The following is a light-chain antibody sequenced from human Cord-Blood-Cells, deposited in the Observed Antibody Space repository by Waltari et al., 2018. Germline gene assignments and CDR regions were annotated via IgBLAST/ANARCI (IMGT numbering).Light chain of an antibody. J-gene: IGLJ2*01. CDR2: EVS. CDR1: SSDVGGYNY. CDR3: SSYTSSSTYVL. Sequence: QSALTQPASVSGSPGQSITISCTGTSSDVGGYNYVSWYQQHPGKAPKLMIYEVSNRTSGVSKRFSGSKSGNTASLTISGLQAEDEADDYCSSYTSSSTYVLFGGGTRLTVL. V-gene: IGLV2-14*01.